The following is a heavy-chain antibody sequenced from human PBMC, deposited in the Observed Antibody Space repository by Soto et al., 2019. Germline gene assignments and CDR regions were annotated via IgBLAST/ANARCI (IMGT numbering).Heavy chain of an antibody. CDR2: ISGSGGST. Sequence: EVQLLESGGGLVQPGGSLRLSCAASGFTFSSYAMSWVRQAPGKGLEWVSAISGSGGSTYYADSVQGRFTISRDNSKNTLYLQMNSLRAEHTPVYYCAKVSYSVVPAAIGNWFDPWGQGTVVTVSS. CDR3: AKVSYSVVPAAIGNWFDP. D-gene: IGHD2-2*01. V-gene: IGHV3-23*01. CDR1: GFTFSSYA. J-gene: IGHJ5*02.